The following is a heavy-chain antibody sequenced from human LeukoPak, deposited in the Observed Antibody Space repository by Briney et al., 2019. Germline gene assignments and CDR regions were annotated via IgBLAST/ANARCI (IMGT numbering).Heavy chain of an antibody. Sequence: PSETLSLTCTVSGGSISGYYWSWIRQPPGKGLEWIGYIYYSGSTNYNPSLKSRVTISVDTSKNQFSLKLSSVTAADTAVYYCARDRTAMDFDPWGQGTLVTVSS. CDR3: ARDRTAMDFDP. V-gene: IGHV4-59*01. CDR1: GGSISGYY. CDR2: IYYSGST. J-gene: IGHJ5*02. D-gene: IGHD5-18*01.